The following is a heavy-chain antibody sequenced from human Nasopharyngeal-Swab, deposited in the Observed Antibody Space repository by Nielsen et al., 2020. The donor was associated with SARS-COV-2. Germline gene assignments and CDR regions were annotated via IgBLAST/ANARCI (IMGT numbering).Heavy chain of an antibody. D-gene: IGHD3-22*01. J-gene: IGHJ4*02. CDR3: ARVYYYDSSGYYLDY. Sequence: SVKVSCKASGGTFSSYAISWVRQAPGQGLEWMGGIIPIFGTVNYAQKFQGRVTIAADESTSTAYMELSSLRSEDTAVYYCARVYYYDSSGYYLDYWGQGTLVTVSS. CDR2: IIPIFGTV. V-gene: IGHV1-69*13. CDR1: GGTFSSYA.